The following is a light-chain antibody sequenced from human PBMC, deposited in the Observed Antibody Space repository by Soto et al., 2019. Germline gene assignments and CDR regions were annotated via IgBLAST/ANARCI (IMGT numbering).Light chain of an antibody. V-gene: IGLV1-40*01. CDR1: SSNIGAGSD. CDR3: HSHHKSLNAYV. Sequence: QSVLTQPPSVSGAPGQRVTISCTGSSSNIGAGSDVHWYQQPPGTAPKLLIYDNFNLPSVLPDRFSGSKSGTSASLAITGVQAVDEADYYCHSHHKSLNAYVFATGTKLTVL. CDR2: DNF. J-gene: IGLJ1*01.